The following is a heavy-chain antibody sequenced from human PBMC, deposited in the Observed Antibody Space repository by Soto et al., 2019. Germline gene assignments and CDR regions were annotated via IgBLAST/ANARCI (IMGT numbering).Heavy chain of an antibody. D-gene: IGHD2-2*03. CDR1: GFTFSSYG. Sequence: VGSLRLSCAASGFTFSSYGMHWARQAPGKGLEWVAVIWYDGSNKYYADSVKGRFTISRDNSKNTLYLQMNSLRAEDTAVYYCASGYCSSTAFGFGGGSCYGMDVWGQGTTVTVSS. CDR3: ASGYCSSTAFGFGGGSCYGMDV. CDR2: IWYDGSNK. V-gene: IGHV3-33*01. J-gene: IGHJ6*02.